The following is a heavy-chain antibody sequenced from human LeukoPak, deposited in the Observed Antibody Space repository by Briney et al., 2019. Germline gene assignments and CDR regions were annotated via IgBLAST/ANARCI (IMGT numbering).Heavy chain of an antibody. D-gene: IGHD2-8*02. Sequence: SETLSLTCTVSGGSISSSSYYWGWIRQPPGKGLEWIGSIYYSGSTYYNPSLKSRVTISVDTSKNQFSLKLSSVTAADTAVYYCARIRAGIIWANWSWARGSYYYYMDVWGKGTTVTISS. J-gene: IGHJ6*03. CDR1: GGSISSSSYY. CDR2: IYYSGST. V-gene: IGHV4-39*01. CDR3: ARIRAGIIWANWSWARGSYYYYMDV.